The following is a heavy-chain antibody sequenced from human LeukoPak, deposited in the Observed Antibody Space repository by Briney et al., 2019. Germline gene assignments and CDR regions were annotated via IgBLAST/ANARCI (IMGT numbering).Heavy chain of an antibody. J-gene: IGHJ4*02. CDR1: GDSISTYY. Sequence: NPSETPSLTCTVSGDSISTYYWSWIRQPPGKGLEWIGYIYYSVTSDYNPSLKSRVTMSVDMSTNQISLKLSSVTAADTAVYYCARGSGGDGSGSLWGRGTLVTVSS. D-gene: IGHD3-10*01. CDR3: ARGSGGDGSGSL. CDR2: IYYSVTS. V-gene: IGHV4-59*01.